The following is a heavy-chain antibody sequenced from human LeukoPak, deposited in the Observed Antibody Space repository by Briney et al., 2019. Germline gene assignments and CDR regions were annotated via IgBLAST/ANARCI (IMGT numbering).Heavy chain of an antibody. J-gene: IGHJ4*02. CDR3: VRGRGYSYGLYYFDY. V-gene: IGHV1-2*06. CDR1: GYTFTGYY. D-gene: IGHD5-18*01. Sequence: ASVKVSCKTSGYTFTGYYMHSVRQAPGQGLVWIGRINPNSGGTNYAQKFPGRVTMTRDTSISTAYMELRSLRSDDTAVYYCVRGRGYSYGLYYFDYWGQGTLVTVSS. CDR2: INPNSGGT.